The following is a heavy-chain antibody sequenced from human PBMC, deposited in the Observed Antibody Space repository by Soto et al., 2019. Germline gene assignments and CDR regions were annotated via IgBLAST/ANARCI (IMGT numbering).Heavy chain of an antibody. CDR2: IYPGDSDT. CDR3: ARHGAYIAAACTAVY. V-gene: IGHV5-51*01. J-gene: IGHJ4*02. Sequence: PGESLKISCKGSGYSFTSYWIGWVRQMPGKGLEWMGIIYPGDSDTRYSPSFQGQVTISADKSISTAYLQWSSLKASDTAMYYCARHGAYIAAACTAVYWGQGTLVTVSS. CDR1: GYSFTSYW. D-gene: IGHD6-13*01.